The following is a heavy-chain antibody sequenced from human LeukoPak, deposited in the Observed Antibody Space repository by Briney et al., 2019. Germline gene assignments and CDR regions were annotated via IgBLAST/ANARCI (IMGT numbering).Heavy chain of an antibody. CDR1: GGSISSYY. V-gene: IGHV4-59*01. J-gene: IGHJ4*02. CDR3: GSTNYNPSLKSRVTISVDTSKNQFSLRLSSVTAADTAVYYCAREVVTQARVNYFDY. D-gene: IGHD3-10*01. CDR2: IYYSCST. Sequence: SETLSLTCTVPGGSISSYYWSWIRQPPAQGLERIGYIYYSCSTNTNPSLKLQVPISVATSKNKISLSLSLGTVTAAAVYYSGSTNYNPSLKSRVTISVDTSKNQFSLRLSSVTAADTAVYYCAREVVTQARVNYFDYWGQGTLVTVSS.